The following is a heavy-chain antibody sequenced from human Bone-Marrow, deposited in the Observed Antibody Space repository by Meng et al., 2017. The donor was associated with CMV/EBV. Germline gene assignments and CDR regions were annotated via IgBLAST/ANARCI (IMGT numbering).Heavy chain of an antibody. CDR3: ARIKYSSSLSVYYYYGMDV. J-gene: IGHJ6*02. CDR2: IYHSGST. CDR1: GGSISSSNW. D-gene: IGHD6-6*01. Sequence: SETLSLTCAVSGGSISSSNWWSWVRQPPGKGLEWIGEIYHSGSTNYNPSLKSRVTISVDTSKNQFSLKLSSVTAADTAVYYCARIKYSSSLSVYYYYGMDVWGQGTTVTVSS. V-gene: IGHV4-4*02.